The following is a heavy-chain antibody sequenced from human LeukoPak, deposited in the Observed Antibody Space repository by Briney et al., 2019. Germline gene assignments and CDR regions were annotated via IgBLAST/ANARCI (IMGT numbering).Heavy chain of an antibody. J-gene: IGHJ4*02. CDR1: GGSITSDGYL. V-gene: IGHV4-31*03. CDR2: IYYTGST. Sequence: PSQTLSLTCTVSGGSITSDGYLWSWIRQHPGKGLEWIGDIYYTGSTNYNPSLKSRVTISVDTSKNQFSLKLSSVTAADTAVYYCARGRYGSGSYYTGSRGYYFDYWGQGTLVTVSS. D-gene: IGHD3-10*01. CDR3: ARGRYGSGSYYTGSRGYYFDY.